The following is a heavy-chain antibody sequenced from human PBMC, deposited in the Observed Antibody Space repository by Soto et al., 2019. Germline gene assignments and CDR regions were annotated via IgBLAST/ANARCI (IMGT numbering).Heavy chain of an antibody. J-gene: IGHJ6*02. CDR3: ASLPGDYYYYYGMDV. CDR1: GGSISSSSYY. V-gene: IGHV4-39*01. Sequence: SETLSLTCTVSGGSISSSSYYWGWIRQPPGKGLEWIGSIYYSGSTYYNPSLKSRVTISVDTSKNQFSLKLSSVTAADTAVYYCASLPGDYYYYYGMDVWGQGTTVTVSS. CDR2: IYYSGST. D-gene: IGHD3-10*01.